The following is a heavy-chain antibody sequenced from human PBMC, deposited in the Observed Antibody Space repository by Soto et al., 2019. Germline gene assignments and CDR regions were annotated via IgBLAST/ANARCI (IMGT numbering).Heavy chain of an antibody. Sequence: ASVKVSCKASENTFSTYSLHCVRQAPGQGLEWMGVINPTTTTTTDAQKFQGRVTMTRDTSTSTVFLELSSLRSGDTAVYYCARDLYSTSWYVRAFDMWXQGTLVTVSS. J-gene: IGHJ3*02. CDR2: INPTTTTT. V-gene: IGHV1-46*03. CDR3: ARDLYSTSWYVRAFDM. CDR1: ENTFSTYS. D-gene: IGHD6-13*01.